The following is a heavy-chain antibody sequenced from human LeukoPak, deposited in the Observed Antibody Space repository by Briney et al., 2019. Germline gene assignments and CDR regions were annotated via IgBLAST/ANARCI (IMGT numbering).Heavy chain of an antibody. CDR3: AKVERTGYTVGGMDV. CDR1: GFTFSSYA. CDR2: ISGSGGSA. Sequence: GGSLRLSCAASGFTFSSYAMNWVRQAPGKGLEWASAISGSGGSAYYADSVKGRFTISRDNSKNTLYLQMNSLRVEDTAVYYCAKVERTGYTVGGMDVWGQGATVTVSS. D-gene: IGHD2-8*02. V-gene: IGHV3-23*01. J-gene: IGHJ6*02.